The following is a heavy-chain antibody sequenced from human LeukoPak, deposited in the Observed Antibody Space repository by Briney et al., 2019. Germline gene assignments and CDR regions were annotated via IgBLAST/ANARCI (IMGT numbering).Heavy chain of an antibody. CDR2: INPSGGST. Sequence: ASVKVSCKASGYTFTSYYMHWVRQAPGQGLEWTGIINPSGGSTSYAQKFQGRVTMTRDTSTSTVYMELSSLRSEDTAVYYCASASPGNYGSGSYNYYYYGMDVWGQGTTVTVSS. V-gene: IGHV1-46*01. D-gene: IGHD3-10*01. CDR3: ASASPGNYGSGSYNYYYYGMDV. CDR1: GYTFTSYY. J-gene: IGHJ6*02.